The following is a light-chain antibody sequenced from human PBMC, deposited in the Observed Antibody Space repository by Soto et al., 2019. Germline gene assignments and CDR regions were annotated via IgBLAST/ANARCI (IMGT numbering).Light chain of an antibody. CDR2: VGTGGIVG. V-gene: IGLV9-49*01. Sequence: QSVLTQPPSASASLGASVTLTCTLSSGYSNYKVDWYQQRPGKRPRFVMRVGTGGIVGSKGDGIPDRLSVLGSGLNRYLTIKNIQEEDESDYHCGADHGSGSNFVYVFGGGTQLTVL. CDR1: SGYSNYK. CDR3: GADHGSGSNFVYV. J-gene: IGLJ7*01.